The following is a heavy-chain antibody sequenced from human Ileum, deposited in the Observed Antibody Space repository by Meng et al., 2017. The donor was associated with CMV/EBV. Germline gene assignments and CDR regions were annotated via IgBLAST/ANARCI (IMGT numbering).Heavy chain of an antibody. Sequence: SVNVSCKPSGYTFTDYFYHGVRQAPGHGLEWMGWLNPNSGGTNYAQTFQGRVTMTRDTSISTVYMELSSLRSDDTDMYYCARVVMAEQQLDDWGQGTLVTVSS. CDR2: LNPNSGGT. CDR1: GYTFTDYF. J-gene: IGHJ4*02. D-gene: IGHD6-13*01. V-gene: IGHV1-2*02. CDR3: ARVVMAEQQLDD.